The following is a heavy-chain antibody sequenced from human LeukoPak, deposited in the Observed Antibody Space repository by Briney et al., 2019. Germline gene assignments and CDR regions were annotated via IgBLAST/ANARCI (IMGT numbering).Heavy chain of an antibody. CDR1: GFTFSSYW. J-gene: IGHJ4*02. CDR3: ASSTQISKYADY. V-gene: IGHV3-74*01. CDR2: INSDGSIT. Sequence: GGSLRLPCAASGFTFSSYWMHWVRQAPGKGLVWVSRINSDGSITTYADSVRGRLTISRDNAKSTLYLQMNSLRAEDTAVYYCASSTQISKYADYWGQGALVTVSS. D-gene: IGHD2-2*01.